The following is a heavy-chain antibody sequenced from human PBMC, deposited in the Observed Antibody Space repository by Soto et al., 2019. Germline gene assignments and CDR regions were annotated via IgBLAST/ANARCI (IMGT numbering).Heavy chain of an antibody. CDR3: ARANIRTDDVKYGMDV. CDR1: GFTFNSYA. V-gene: IGHV3-23*01. D-gene: IGHD1-20*01. CDR2: ISGSGGST. J-gene: IGHJ6*02. Sequence: GGSLRLSCAASGFTFNSYAMSWVRQAPGKGLEWVSTISGSGGSTYYPDSVKGRFTISRDNSKNTLYVQMNSLRAEDTAVYYCARANIRTDDVKYGMDVWGQGTTVTVSS.